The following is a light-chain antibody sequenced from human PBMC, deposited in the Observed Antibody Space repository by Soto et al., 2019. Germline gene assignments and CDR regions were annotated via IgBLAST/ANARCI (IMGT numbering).Light chain of an antibody. CDR3: QQFYRYPWT. J-gene: IGKJ1*01. Sequence: DIQMTQSPSTLSASVGDRVTITCRASQSVDTCLAWYQQKPGKAPHLLIYKASSLETGVTSRFSGSGSVTAFTLTISSLQPDDFATYYCQQFYRYPWTFGQGTKVEIK. V-gene: IGKV1-5*03. CDR1: QSVDTC. CDR2: KAS.